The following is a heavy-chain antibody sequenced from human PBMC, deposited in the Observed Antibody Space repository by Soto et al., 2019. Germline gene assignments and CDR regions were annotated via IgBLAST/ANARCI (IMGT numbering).Heavy chain of an antibody. CDR3: ARAGCDGGTCYTLVGLRYGMDV. J-gene: IGHJ6*02. D-gene: IGHD2-15*01. CDR2: ISYDGNNK. V-gene: IGHV3-30-3*01. Sequence: QVQLVESGGGVVQPGRSLRLSCAASGFTFSNYAMYWVRQAPGKGLEWVAVISYDGNNKYYADSVKGRFTISRDNSKNTLYLQMISLRAEATAVYYCARAGCDGGTCYTLVGLRYGMDVWGQGTTVTVSS. CDR1: GFTFSNYA.